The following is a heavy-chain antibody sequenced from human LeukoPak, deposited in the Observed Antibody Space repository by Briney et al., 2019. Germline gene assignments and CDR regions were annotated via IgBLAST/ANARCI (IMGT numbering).Heavy chain of an antibody. J-gene: IGHJ4*02. V-gene: IGHV1-69*13. CDR2: IIPIFGTA. CDR3: ARLGAVAGYFDY. CDR1: GGTFSSYA. Sequence: SVKVSCKASGGTFSSYAISWVRQAPGQGLEWMGGIIPIFGTANYAQKFRGRVTITADESTSTAYMELSSLRSEDTAVYYCARLGAVAGYFDYWGQGTLVTVSS. D-gene: IGHD6-19*01.